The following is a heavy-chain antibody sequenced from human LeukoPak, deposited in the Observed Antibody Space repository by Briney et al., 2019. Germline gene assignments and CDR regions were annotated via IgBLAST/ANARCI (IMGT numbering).Heavy chain of an antibody. J-gene: IGHJ3*02. CDR1: GFTFSSYA. D-gene: IGHD6-19*01. Sequence: PGGSLRLSCAASGFTFSSYAMNWVRQAPGKGLEWVSSISSGGSYIYYADSVKGRFTISRDNAKNSLYLQMNSLRAEDTAVYYCARGSSGSDAFDIWGQGTMVTVSS. V-gene: IGHV3-21*01. CDR2: ISSGGSYI. CDR3: ARGSSGSDAFDI.